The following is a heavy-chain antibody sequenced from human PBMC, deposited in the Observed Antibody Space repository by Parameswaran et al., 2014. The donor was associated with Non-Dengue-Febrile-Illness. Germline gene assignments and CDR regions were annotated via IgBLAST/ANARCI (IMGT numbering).Heavy chain of an antibody. D-gene: IGHD2-2*01. V-gene: IGHV1-46*03. J-gene: IGHJ4*02. Sequence: WVRQAPGQGFEWMGVINPRSGSTTYAEKFQSRISLTRDLATAVVYMQLTSLAYDDTAVYYCASDRRLIEYGSSGELDFWGQGTQVTVSS. CDR2: INPRSGST. CDR3: ASDRRLIEYGSSGELDF.